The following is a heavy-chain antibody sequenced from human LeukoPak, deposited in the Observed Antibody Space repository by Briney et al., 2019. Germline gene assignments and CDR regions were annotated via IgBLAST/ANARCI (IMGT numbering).Heavy chain of an antibody. CDR1: GGSISSSSYYW. CDR2: IKSDGGST. V-gene: IGHV3-74*01. J-gene: IGHJ3*02. D-gene: IGHD2-2*01. Sequence: ETLSLTCTVSGGSISSSSYYWMHWVRQAPGKGLVWVSRIKSDGGSTTYADSVKGRFTISRDNAKNTLYLQMKSLRVEDTAVYYCARGYCSSVSCPEAPFDIWGQGTMVTVSS. CDR3: ARGYCSSVSCPEAPFDI.